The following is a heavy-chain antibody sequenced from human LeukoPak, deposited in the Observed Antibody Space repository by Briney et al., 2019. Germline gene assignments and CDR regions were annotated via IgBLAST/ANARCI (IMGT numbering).Heavy chain of an antibody. CDR1: GFTFSSYS. Sequence: PGGSLRLSCVASGFTFSSYSMNWVCQAPGKGLEWVSYISSTSNTIYYADSVKGRFTISRDNAKNSLYLQMNSLRAGDTAVYYCARGGTYVDYWGQGTLVTVSS. CDR3: ARGGTYVDY. V-gene: IGHV3-48*04. D-gene: IGHD3-16*01. CDR2: ISSTSNTI. J-gene: IGHJ4*02.